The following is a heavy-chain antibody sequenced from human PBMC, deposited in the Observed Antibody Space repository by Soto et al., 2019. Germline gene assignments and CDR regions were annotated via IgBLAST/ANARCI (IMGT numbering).Heavy chain of an antibody. CDR1: GGSITTGGYY. CDR3: ARTKCSGGSCYPWSLDY. D-gene: IGHD2-15*01. J-gene: IGHJ4*02. Sequence: SETLSLTCTVSGGSITTGGYYWSWIRQLPGKGLEWIGHRYYSESTYYNPSLKSRVSISLDTSKNQFSLKLSFVTAADTAMYYCARTKCSGGSCYPWSLDYWGQGTPVTVSS. CDR2: RYYSEST. V-gene: IGHV4-31*03.